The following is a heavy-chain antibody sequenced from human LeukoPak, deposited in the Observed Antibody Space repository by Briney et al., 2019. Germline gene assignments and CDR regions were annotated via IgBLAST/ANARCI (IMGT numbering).Heavy chain of an antibody. CDR1: GFTFSSYA. J-gene: IGHJ4*02. V-gene: IGHV3-23*01. CDR2: ISGSGGST. CDR3: AKFLPSHIVVANYYFDY. Sequence: GGSLRLSCAASGFTFSSYAMSWARQAPGKGLEWVSAISGSGGSTYYADSVKGRFTISRDNSKNTLYLQMNSLRAEDTAVYYCAKFLPSHIVVANYYFDYWGQGTLVTVSS. D-gene: IGHD2-21*01.